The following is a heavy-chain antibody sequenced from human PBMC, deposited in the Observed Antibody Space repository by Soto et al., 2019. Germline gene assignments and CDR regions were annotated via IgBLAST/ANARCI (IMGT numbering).Heavy chain of an antibody. J-gene: IGHJ4*02. CDR3: ASGEQRRNYYGSGSPREDY. V-gene: IGHV3-33*01. Sequence: VQLVESGGGVVQPGRSLRLSCAASGFTFSSYGMHWVRQAPGKGLEWVAVIWYDGSNKYYADSVKGRFTISRDNSKNTLYLQMDSLRAEDTAVYYCASGEQRRNYYGSGSPREDYWGQGTLVTVSS. D-gene: IGHD3-10*01. CDR2: IWYDGSNK. CDR1: GFTFSSYG.